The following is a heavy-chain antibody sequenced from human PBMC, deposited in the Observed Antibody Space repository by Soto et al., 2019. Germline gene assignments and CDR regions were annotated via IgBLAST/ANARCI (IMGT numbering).Heavy chain of an antibody. Sequence: QVQLQESGPGLVKPSQTLSLTCTVSGGSISSGGYYWSWIRQHPGKGLEWIGYIYYSGSTYYNPSLKSQVTISVDTSKNQFSLKVSSVTAADTAVYYCARVCGGDCHYGMDVWGQGTTVTVSS. CDR2: IYYSGST. D-gene: IGHD2-21*02. V-gene: IGHV4-31*01. J-gene: IGHJ6*02. CDR3: ARVCGGDCHYGMDV. CDR1: GGSISSGGYY.